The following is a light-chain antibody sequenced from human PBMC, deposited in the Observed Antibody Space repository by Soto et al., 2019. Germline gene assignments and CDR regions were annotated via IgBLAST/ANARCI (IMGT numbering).Light chain of an antibody. CDR2: ASF. CDR3: QQSYNTPYT. Sequence: DIQMTQSPSSLSVSVGDRVTITCRASRSISRDLNWYQQKPGKAPELLIYASFNLQSGVPSRFSGSGSGTDVTLTISSLQPEDFATYYCQQSYNTPYTSGQGTKLEMK. V-gene: IGKV1-39*01. J-gene: IGKJ2*01. CDR1: RSISRD.